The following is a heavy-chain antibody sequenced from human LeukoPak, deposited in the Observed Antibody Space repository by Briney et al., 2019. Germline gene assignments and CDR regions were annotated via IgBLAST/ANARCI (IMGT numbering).Heavy chain of an antibody. J-gene: IGHJ3*02. CDR1: GFTFNNYG. Sequence: PGGSLRLSCAASGFTFNNYGMSWVRQAPGKGLEWVSGISGSGSNTYFADPVKGRFTISRDNSKNTLYLQMNSLRAEDTAVYYCAKDRRTLDAFDIWGQGTMVIVSS. D-gene: IGHD2-15*01. CDR3: AKDRRTLDAFDI. CDR2: ISGSGSNT. V-gene: IGHV3-23*01.